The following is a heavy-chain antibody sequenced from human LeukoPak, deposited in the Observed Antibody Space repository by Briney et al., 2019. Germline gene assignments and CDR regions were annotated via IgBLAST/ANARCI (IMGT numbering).Heavy chain of an antibody. CDR1: GFTFSSYS. Sequence: GGSLRLSCAASGFTFSSYSMNWVRQAPGRGLEWVANIKNDGTVKNYVDSVKGRFTISRDNAKNSLYLQMNSLRAEDTAVYYCAKDSYSKGDYWGQGVLVTVSS. V-gene: IGHV3-7*01. J-gene: IGHJ4*02. D-gene: IGHD6-13*01. CDR3: AKDSYSKGDY. CDR2: IKNDGTVK.